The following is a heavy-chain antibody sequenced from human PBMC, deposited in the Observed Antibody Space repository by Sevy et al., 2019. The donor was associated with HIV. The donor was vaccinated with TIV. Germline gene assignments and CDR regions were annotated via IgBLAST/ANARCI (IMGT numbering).Heavy chain of an antibody. D-gene: IGHD6-13*01. CDR1: GFTFSSFG. V-gene: IGHV3-30*03. J-gene: IGHJ4*02. Sequence: GGSLRLSCAASGFTFSSFGIHWVRQAPGKGLEWVALISYDGRNEFYADSVKGRFTISRDNSKNTVYLQMNSLRVDDTAVYYCARAIGAGAAYWGQGTPVTVSS. CDR2: ISYDGRNE. CDR3: ARAIGAGAAY.